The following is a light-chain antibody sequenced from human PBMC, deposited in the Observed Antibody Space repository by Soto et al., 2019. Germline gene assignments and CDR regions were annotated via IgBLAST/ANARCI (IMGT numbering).Light chain of an antibody. Sequence: QAVVTQAPSVNMLAVGTVTLTCGSSTGAVTNGHYPYWFQQKPGQAPRTLIYDTTNRHSWTPARFSGSLLGGKAALTLSGAQPEDEAEYYCLLSYNGPYVFGTGTKVTVL. CDR2: DTT. J-gene: IGLJ1*01. V-gene: IGLV7-46*01. CDR3: LLSYNGPYV. CDR1: TGAVTNGHY.